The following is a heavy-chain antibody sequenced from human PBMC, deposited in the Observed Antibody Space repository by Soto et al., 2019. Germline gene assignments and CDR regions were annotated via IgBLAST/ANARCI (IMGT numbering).Heavy chain of an antibody. J-gene: IGHJ6*03. CDR1: GFTFSSYS. Sequence: EVQLVESGGGLVQPGGSLRLSCAASGFTFSSYSMNWVRQAPGKGLEWVSYISSSSTIYYADSVKGRFTISRDNAKNSLYLQMNSLRAEDTAVYYCARETSLLWFGESPATYYYMDVWGKGTPVTVSS. CDR2: ISSSSTI. CDR3: ARETSLLWFGESPATYYYMDV. V-gene: IGHV3-48*01. D-gene: IGHD3-10*01.